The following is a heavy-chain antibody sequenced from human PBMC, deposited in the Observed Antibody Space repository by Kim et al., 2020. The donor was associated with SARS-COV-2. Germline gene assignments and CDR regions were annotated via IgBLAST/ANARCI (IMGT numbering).Heavy chain of an antibody. CDR2: IYYSGST. J-gene: IGHJ6*03. Sequence: SETLSLTCTVSGGSISSYYWSWIRQPPGKGLERIGYIYYSGSTNYNPSLKSRVTISVETSKNQFSLKLSSVTAADTAVYYCARVKGAEYSSGWYPYDYYMDVWGKGTTVTVSS. V-gene: IGHV4-59*01. D-gene: IGHD6-19*01. CDR1: GGSISSYY. CDR3: ARVKGAEYSSGWYPYDYYMDV.